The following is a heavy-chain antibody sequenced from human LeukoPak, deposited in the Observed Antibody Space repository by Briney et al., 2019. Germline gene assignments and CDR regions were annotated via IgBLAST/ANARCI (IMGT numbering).Heavy chain of an antibody. D-gene: IGHD2-2*01. CDR3: AREVVPAAMPFRYYYYYMDV. V-gene: IGHV1-46*01. Sequence: ASVKVSCKASGYTFTSYYMHWVRQAPGQGLEWMGIINPSGGSTSYAQKFQGRVTMTRDTSTSTVYMELSSLSSEDTAVYYCAREVVPAAMPFRYYYYYMDVWGKGTTVTVSS. CDR1: GYTFTSYY. J-gene: IGHJ6*03. CDR2: INPSGGST.